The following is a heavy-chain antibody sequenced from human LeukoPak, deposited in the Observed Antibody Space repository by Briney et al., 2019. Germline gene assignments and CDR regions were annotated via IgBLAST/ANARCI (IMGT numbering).Heavy chain of an antibody. J-gene: IGHJ5*02. Sequence: AGTLTLSCAASGFSISTVWMSWVRQPPGKGLEWVGRIKSNTYGGTADYAAPVKGRFTIARDDSKNTLSLQINSLNTEDTAVYSCPADPAERYSSGWYYWFDPWGQGTLVTASS. D-gene: IGHD6-19*01. CDR1: GFSISTVW. CDR3: PADPAERYSSGWYYWFDP. CDR2: IKSNTYGGTA. V-gene: IGHV3-15*01.